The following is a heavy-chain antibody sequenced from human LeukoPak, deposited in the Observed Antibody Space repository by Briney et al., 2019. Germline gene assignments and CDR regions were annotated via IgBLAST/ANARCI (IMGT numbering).Heavy chain of an antibody. D-gene: IGHD3-22*01. CDR3: ARGISAMTVVVTGAFDI. CDR1: GYTFTSYD. J-gene: IGHJ3*02. V-gene: IGHV1-2*04. Sequence: ASVKVSCKASGYTFTSYDINWVRQAPGQGLEWMGWINPNSGGTNFAQKFQGWVTMTRDTSISTAYMELSRLRSDDTAVYYCARGISAMTVVVTGAFDIWGQGTVVTVSS. CDR2: INPNSGGT.